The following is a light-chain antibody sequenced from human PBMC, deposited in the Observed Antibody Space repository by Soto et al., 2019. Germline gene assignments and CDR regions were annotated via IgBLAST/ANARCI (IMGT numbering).Light chain of an antibody. Sequence: QSVLTQPASVSGSPGQSITISFTGTSSDVGGYNYVSWYQQHPGKAPKLMIYEVNTRPSGVSNRFSGSTSGNTASLTISGLQAEDEAEYYCSSYPTSSTLHRVFGGGTTLHVL. CDR3: SSYPTSSTLHRV. J-gene: IGLJ2*01. CDR1: SSDVGGYNY. V-gene: IGLV2-14*01. CDR2: EVN.